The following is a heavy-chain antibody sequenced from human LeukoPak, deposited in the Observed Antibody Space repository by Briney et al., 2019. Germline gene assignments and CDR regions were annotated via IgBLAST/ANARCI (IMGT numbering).Heavy chain of an antibody. CDR2: ISPCGGST. V-gene: IGHV1-46*01. CDR1: GYTFTRYY. J-gene: IGHJ5*02. Sequence: SVKVSCKAFGYTFTRYYMHWVRQAPGQGPEWMGVISPCGGSTIYAQKLQARSTLTRDMSTSTDYLELSSLRSEDTAVYYCARDNSVQHEAWWFNPCGQGTLVTVSS. D-gene: IGHD3-10*01. CDR3: ARDNSVQHEAWWFNP.